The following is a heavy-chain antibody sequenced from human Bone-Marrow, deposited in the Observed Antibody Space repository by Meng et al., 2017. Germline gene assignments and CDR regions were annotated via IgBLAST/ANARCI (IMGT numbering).Heavy chain of an antibody. Sequence: GESLKISCAASGFTFSSYEMNWVRQAPGKGLEWVSYISSSGSTIYYADSVKGRVTISRDNAKNSLYLQMNSLGAEDTAVYYCVRGGRDGYNYFSYWGQGTLVTVSS. CDR1: GFTFSSYE. CDR2: ISSSGSTI. J-gene: IGHJ4*02. D-gene: IGHD5-24*01. CDR3: VRGGRDGYNYFSY. V-gene: IGHV3-48*03.